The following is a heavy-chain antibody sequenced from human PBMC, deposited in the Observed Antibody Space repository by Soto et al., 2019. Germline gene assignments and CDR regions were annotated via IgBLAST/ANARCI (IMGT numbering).Heavy chain of an antibody. D-gene: IGHD2-15*01. Sequence: SETLSLICTVSGGSISSSSYYWGWIRQPPGKGLEWIGSIFYSGSTYYNPSLKSRVTISVDTSKNQFSLKLSSVTAADTAVYYCARHLTYCSAGSCYSDFPYYGMDVWGQGTTVTVSS. CDR2: IFYSGST. V-gene: IGHV4-39*01. J-gene: IGHJ6*02. CDR1: GGSISSSSYY. CDR3: ARHLTYCSAGSCYSDFPYYGMDV.